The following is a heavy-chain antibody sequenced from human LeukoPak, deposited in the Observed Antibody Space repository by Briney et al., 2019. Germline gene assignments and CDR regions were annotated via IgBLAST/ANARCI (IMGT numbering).Heavy chain of an antibody. D-gene: IGHD2-15*01. J-gene: IGHJ4*02. CDR3: GRGELVGGGSLDY. CDR1: GFTFSSYA. Sequence: GRSLRLSCAASGFTFSSYAMHWVRQAPGKGLEWVAVISYDGSNKYYADSVKGRFTISRDNSKNTLYLQMNRLRAEDTAVYYCGRGELVGGGSLDYWGQGTLVTVSS. V-gene: IGHV3-30*04. CDR2: ISYDGSNK.